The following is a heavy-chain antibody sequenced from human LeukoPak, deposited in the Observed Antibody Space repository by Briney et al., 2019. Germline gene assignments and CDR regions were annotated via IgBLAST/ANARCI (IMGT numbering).Heavy chain of an antibody. Sequence: SETLSLTCTVSGGSIISGDYYWSWIRQPPGKGLEWIGYIYYSVSTYYNPSLKTRVTISVATSKNHFSLKLSSVTAADTAAYYCARSPDHLAAFDIWGQGTMVTVSS. CDR1: GGSIISGDYY. CDR2: IYYSVST. CDR3: ARSPDHLAAFDI. V-gene: IGHV4-30-4*01. J-gene: IGHJ3*02.